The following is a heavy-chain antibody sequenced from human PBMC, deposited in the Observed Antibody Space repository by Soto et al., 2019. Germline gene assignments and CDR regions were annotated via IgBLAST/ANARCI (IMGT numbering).Heavy chain of an antibody. V-gene: IGHV5-51*01. Sequence: GESLKISCKGSGYSFTSYWIGWVRQMPGKGLEWMGIIYPGDSDTRYSPSFQGQVTISADKSISTAYLQWSSLKASDTAMYYCARHLGGRITGTTREVDYWGQGTLVTVSS. J-gene: IGHJ4*02. CDR2: IYPGDSDT. CDR3: ARHLGGRITGTTREVDY. D-gene: IGHD1-7*01. CDR1: GYSFTSYW.